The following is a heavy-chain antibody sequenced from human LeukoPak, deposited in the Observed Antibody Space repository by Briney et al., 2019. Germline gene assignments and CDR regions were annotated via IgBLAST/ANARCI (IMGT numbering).Heavy chain of an antibody. CDR3: AKDQMVATSTSFDY. CDR1: GFTFSAYW. V-gene: IGHV3-7*03. CDR2: IIEGGDLK. J-gene: IGHJ4*02. Sequence: PGGSLRLSCAASGFTFSAYWMTWVRQAPGKGLAWVANIIEGGDLKYYVDSVKGRFTISRDNTKNSLYLQMNSLRAEDTAVYYCAKDQMVATSTSFDYWGQGTLVTVSS. D-gene: IGHD5-12*01.